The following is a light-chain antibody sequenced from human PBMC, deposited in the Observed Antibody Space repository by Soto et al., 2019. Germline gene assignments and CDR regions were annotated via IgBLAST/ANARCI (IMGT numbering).Light chain of an antibody. CDR3: AAWDDSLNGWV. Sequence: QSVLTQPPSASGTPGQRVTISCSGSSSNIGSHTVNWYQQLPGTAPKLLIYSNNQRPSGVPDRFSGSKPGTSASLAISGLQSEDEADYYCAAWDDSLNGWVFGGGTKLTVL. J-gene: IGLJ3*02. V-gene: IGLV1-44*01. CDR1: SSNIGSHT. CDR2: SNN.